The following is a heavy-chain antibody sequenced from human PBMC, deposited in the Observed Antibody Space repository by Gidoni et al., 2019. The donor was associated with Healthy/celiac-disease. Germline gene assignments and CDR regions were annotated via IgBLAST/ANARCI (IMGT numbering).Heavy chain of an antibody. D-gene: IGHD6-19*01. CDR3: AKDQAVAGPHWYFDL. Sequence: EVQLLESGGGLVQTGGSLRLSWAASGFTFSSYAMSWVRQAPGKGLEWVSAISGSGGSTYYADSVKGRFTISRDNSKNTLYLQMNSLRAEDTAVYYCAKDQAVAGPHWYFDLWGRGTLVTVSS. J-gene: IGHJ2*01. V-gene: IGHV3-23*01. CDR1: GFTFSSYA. CDR2: ISGSGGST.